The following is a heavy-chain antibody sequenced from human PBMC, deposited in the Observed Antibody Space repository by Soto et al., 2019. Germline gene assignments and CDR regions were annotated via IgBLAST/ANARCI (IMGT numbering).Heavy chain of an antibody. V-gene: IGHV4-39*01. CDR3: ARLPTGYPNWFDP. Sequence: SETLSLTCTVSGASISTNHHNWAWVRQPPGKGLEWMGNIHYRGDTYFNPSLGSRLSMSVDTSKNQFSLKLTSVTAADTAVYYCARLPTGYPNWFDPWGQGTLVTVSS. CDR2: IHYRGDT. D-gene: IGHD3-9*01. CDR1: GASISTNHHN. J-gene: IGHJ5*02.